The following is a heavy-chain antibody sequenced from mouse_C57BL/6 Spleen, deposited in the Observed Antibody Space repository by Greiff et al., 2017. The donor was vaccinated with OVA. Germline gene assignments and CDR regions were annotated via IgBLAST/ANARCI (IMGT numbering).Heavy chain of an antibody. J-gene: IGHJ4*01. CDR2: INPNNGGT. V-gene: IGHV1-26*01. CDR1: GYTFTDYY. D-gene: IGHD2-10*01. Sequence: VQLQQSGPELVKPGASVKISCKASGYTFTDYYMNWVKQSHGKSLEWIGDINPNNGGTSYNQKFKGKATLTVDKSSSTAYMELRSLTSEDSAVYYCARVPYYGNYGAMDYWGQGTSVTVSS. CDR3: ARVPYYGNYGAMDY.